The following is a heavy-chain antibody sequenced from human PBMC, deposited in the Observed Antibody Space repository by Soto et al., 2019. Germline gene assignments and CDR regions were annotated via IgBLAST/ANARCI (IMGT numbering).Heavy chain of an antibody. Sequence: LCRAADGFTVGSNCMRKVRHAPGKGLEWVSVIYSGGITYYADSVKGRFTISRDNSKNTLYLQRNSLRAEDTAVYYCAKCFFDCNGYFFKYY. J-gene: IGHJ6*01. CDR1: GFTVGSNC. CDR2: IYSGGIT. D-gene: IGHD3-22*01. V-gene: IGHV3-53*01. CDR3: AKCFFDCNGYFFKYY.